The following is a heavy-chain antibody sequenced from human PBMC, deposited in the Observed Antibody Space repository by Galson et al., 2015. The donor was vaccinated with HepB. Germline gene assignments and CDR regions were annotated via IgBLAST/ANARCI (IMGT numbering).Heavy chain of an antibody. CDR2: ISSCSSYI. J-gene: IGHJ5*02. Sequence: SLRLSCAASGFSFRRYAMNWVRQAPGKGLEWVSFISSCSSYIFYADSVKGRFTISRDNAKNSLYLQMNSLRAEDTAVYYCARDLFGGYGWFDPWGQGTLVTVSS. CDR1: GFSFRRYA. CDR3: ARDLFGGYGWFDP. V-gene: IGHV3-21*01. D-gene: IGHD6-25*01.